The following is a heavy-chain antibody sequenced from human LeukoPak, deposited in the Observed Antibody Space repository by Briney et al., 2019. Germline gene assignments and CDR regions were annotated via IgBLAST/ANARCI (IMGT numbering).Heavy chain of an antibody. CDR1: GFTFSTYA. CDR3: ARESGGNTPYYFHY. CDR2: ISYDDGSNK. Sequence: PGGSLRLSCAASGFTFSTYALHWVRQAPGKGLEWVAVISYDDGSNKYYADSVKGRFTISRDNSKNTLYLQMNSLRTEDTAVYYCARESGGNTPYYFHYWGQGTLVTVSS. J-gene: IGHJ4*02. D-gene: IGHD2-2*02. V-gene: IGHV3-30*04.